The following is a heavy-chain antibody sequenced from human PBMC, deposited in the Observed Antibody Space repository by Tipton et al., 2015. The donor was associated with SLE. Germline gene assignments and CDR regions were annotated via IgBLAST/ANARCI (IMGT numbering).Heavy chain of an antibody. V-gene: IGHV4-31*03. CDR3: ARSTDQNWFDP. D-gene: IGHD2-2*01. Sequence: TLSLTCTVSGDSISNGDDYWSWMRQPPGKGLEWIGNIYYGGGTYYNPSLESRVTISLDTSKNQFSLKLNSVTAADTAVYYCARSTDQNWFDPWGQGTLVTVSS. CDR1: GDSISNGDDY. J-gene: IGHJ5*02. CDR2: IYYGGGT.